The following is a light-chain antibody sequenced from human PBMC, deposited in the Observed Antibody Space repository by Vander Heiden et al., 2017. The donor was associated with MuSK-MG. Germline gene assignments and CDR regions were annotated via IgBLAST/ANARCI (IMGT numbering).Light chain of an antibody. Sequence: DIQMTQSPSSLSASIGDRVTITCRASQSISSYLNWYQQKPGRAPKLLIYAASSLQSGVPSRFSGSGSGTGFTLTISSLQPEDFATYYGQQSYSNPITFGPGTKVDSK. CDR1: QSISSY. V-gene: IGKV1-39*01. CDR3: QQSYSNPIT. J-gene: IGKJ3*01. CDR2: AAS.